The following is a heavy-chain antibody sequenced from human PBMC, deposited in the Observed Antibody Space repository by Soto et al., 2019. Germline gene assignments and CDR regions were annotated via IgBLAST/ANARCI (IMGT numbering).Heavy chain of an antibody. Sequence: GVSLRLSCAASGFTFGTYSMNWVRQAPGKGLEWVSSISNSGTYIYYADSMKGRFTISRDNAKNSLYLQMDSLRSEDTALYYCAREGTKDSFYYYGLDVWGPGTTVTVSS. V-gene: IGHV3-21*01. CDR3: AREGTKDSFYYYGLDV. J-gene: IGHJ6*02. D-gene: IGHD5-18*01. CDR1: GFTFGTYS. CDR2: ISNSGTYI.